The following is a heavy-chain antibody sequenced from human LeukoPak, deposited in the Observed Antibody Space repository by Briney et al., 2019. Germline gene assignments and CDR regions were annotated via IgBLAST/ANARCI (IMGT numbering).Heavy chain of an antibody. Sequence: GGSLRLSCAASGFTFSTYAMSWVRQAPGKGLEWVSSISGSGDSTYYADSVKGRFTISRDNSKNTLYLQMNSLRAEDTAVYYCAKPDCSYSDCYRPTYWGRGTLVTVSS. CDR3: AKPDCSYSDCYRPTY. D-gene: IGHD2-2*02. V-gene: IGHV3-23*01. CDR2: ISGSGDST. CDR1: GFTFSTYA. J-gene: IGHJ4*02.